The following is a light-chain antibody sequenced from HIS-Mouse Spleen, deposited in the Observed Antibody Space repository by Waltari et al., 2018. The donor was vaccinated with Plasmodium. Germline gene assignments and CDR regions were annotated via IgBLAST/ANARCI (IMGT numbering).Light chain of an antibody. J-gene: IGLJ3*02. CDR1: ALPKKY. Sequence: SYELTQPPSVSVSPGQTARITCSGDALPKKYAYWYQQKSGQAPVLVIYADSKRTSGIPERFAGASSGTMATLTSSGAQVEDEADYYCYATDSSGNHRVFGGGTKLTVL. CDR2: ADS. CDR3: YATDSSGNHRV. V-gene: IGLV3-10*01.